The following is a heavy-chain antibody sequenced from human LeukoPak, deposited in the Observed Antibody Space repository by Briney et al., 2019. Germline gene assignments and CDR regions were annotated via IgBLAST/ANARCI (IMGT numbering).Heavy chain of an antibody. Sequence: SETLSLTCTVSGGSISSYYWSWIRQPPGKGLEWVGYIYYSGSTNYNPSLKSRVTISVDTSKNQFSLKLSSVTAADTAVYYCARVNRCSGGSCYSDAFDIWGQGTMVTVSS. CDR1: GGSISSYY. CDR2: IYYSGST. CDR3: ARVNRCSGGSCYSDAFDI. J-gene: IGHJ3*02. V-gene: IGHV4-59*01. D-gene: IGHD2-15*01.